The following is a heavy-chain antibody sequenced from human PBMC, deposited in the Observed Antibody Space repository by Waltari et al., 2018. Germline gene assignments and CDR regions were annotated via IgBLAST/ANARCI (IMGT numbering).Heavy chain of an antibody. CDR1: GFTFADYA. CDR3: AKDPVGEFDY. V-gene: IGHV3-9*01. J-gene: IGHJ4*02. CDR2: ISWNSGSI. D-gene: IGHD3-10*01. Sequence: EVQLVASGGGLVQPGRSLSLSCAASGFTFADYAMHWVRQAPGKGLEWVSGISWNSGSIGYADSVKGRFTISRDNAKNSLYLQMNSLRAEDTALYYCAKDPVGEFDYWGQGTLVTVSS.